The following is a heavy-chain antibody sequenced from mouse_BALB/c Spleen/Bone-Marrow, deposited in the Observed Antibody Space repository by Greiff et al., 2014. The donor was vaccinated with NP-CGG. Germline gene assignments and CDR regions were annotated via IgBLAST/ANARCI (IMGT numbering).Heavy chain of an antibody. Sequence: QVQLQQSGAELVRPGTSVKISCKASGYTFTNYWLGWLKQRPGHGLEWIGDIYPGGVYSNCNEKFKGKATLTADTSSSSAYMQLSSLTSEDSAVYFCATWGPHYFAYWGQGTTLTVSS. J-gene: IGHJ2*01. CDR3: ATWGPHYFAY. CDR2: IYPGGVYS. CDR1: GYTFTNYW. V-gene: IGHV1-63*02.